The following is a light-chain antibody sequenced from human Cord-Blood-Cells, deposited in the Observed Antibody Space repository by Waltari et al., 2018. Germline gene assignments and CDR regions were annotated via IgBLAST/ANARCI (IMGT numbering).Light chain of an antibody. CDR3: SSYTSSNWV. V-gene: IGLV2-14*01. Sequence: QSALTQPASVSGSPGQSITISCTGTSRDVGGYNYVSWYQQHPGKAPKLMIYDVSKRPSGVSNRFSGSKSGNTASLTISGLQAEDEADYYCSSYTSSNWVFGGGTKLTVL. J-gene: IGLJ3*02. CDR2: DVS. CDR1: SRDVGGYNY.